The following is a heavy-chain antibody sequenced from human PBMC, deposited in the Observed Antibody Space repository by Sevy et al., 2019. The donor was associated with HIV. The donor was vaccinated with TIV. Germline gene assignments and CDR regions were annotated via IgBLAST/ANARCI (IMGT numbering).Heavy chain of an antibody. J-gene: IGHJ4*02. CDR3: VITREYYSDKSRYFDY. CDR1: GYTLNEFA. V-gene: IGHV1-24*01. D-gene: IGHD3-22*01. Sequence: ASVKVSCKISGYTLNEFAMHWVRQAPGKGLEWMGTFDPEDGETIYAQKFQGRFAMTEDPSTDTAYMELSSLRSEDTAVYYCVITREYYSDKSRYFDYWGQGTLVTVYS. CDR2: FDPEDGET.